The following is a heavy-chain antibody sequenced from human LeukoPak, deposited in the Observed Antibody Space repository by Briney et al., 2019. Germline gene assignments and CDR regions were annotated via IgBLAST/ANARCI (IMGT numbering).Heavy chain of an antibody. CDR3: ARDQSGSWLYYFDY. V-gene: IGHV3-30*02. CDR1: GFTFSSYG. Sequence: GGSLRLSCAASGFTFSSYGMHWVRQAPGKGLEWVAFIRFDGSNKYHADSVKGRFTLSRDNSKSTLYLQMNSLRAEDTAVYYCARDQSGSWLYYFDYWGQGTLVTVSS. J-gene: IGHJ4*02. CDR2: IRFDGSNK. D-gene: IGHD6-13*01.